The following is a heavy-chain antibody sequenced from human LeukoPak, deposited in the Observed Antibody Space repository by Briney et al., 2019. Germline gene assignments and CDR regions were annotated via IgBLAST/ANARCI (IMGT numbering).Heavy chain of an antibody. V-gene: IGHV3-23*02. D-gene: IGHD5/OR15-5a*01. Sequence: GGSLRLSCTPSGFTFSSHAMSWVRQAPGKGLEWVSGISGNGAGTYYGDSVKGRFTISRDNPKNTLYLQMNSLRAEDTAVYYCAKVSWESTKQDFDCWGQGTLVTVSS. CDR1: GFTFSSHA. J-gene: IGHJ4*02. CDR2: ISGNGAGT. CDR3: AKVSWESTKQDFDC.